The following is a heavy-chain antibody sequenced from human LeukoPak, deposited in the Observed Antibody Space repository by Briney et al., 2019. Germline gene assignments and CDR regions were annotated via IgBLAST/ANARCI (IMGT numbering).Heavy chain of an antibody. CDR2: IYHNGGT. D-gene: IGHD6-19*01. V-gene: IGHV4-59*08. CDR1: GGSISGHH. CDR3: ARHLRAVAGGRYFDY. Sequence: SETLSLTCTVSGGSISGHHWSWTPHPPGKALEWIGYIYHNGGTNYNPSLQSRLTISVDTSKNQFSLKLSSVTAADTAVYYCARHLRAVAGGRYFDYWGQGTQVTVSS. J-gene: IGHJ4*02.